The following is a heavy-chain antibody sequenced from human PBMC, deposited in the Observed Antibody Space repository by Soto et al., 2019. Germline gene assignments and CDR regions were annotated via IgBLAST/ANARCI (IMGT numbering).Heavy chain of an antibody. J-gene: IGHJ2*01. CDR2: IILIFGTV. CDR3: ARGNHRWLQLWYFDL. Sequence: QVQLVQSGVEVKKPGSSVKVSCKALGGTFSNYPFCWVRQAPGQGLEWMGGIILIFGTVNYPQKFQGRVTITADESTSTAYMELSSLRSEDTAVYYCARGNHRWLQLWYFDLWGRGTLVTVSS. V-gene: IGHV1-69*12. CDR1: GGTFSNYP. D-gene: IGHD5-12*01.